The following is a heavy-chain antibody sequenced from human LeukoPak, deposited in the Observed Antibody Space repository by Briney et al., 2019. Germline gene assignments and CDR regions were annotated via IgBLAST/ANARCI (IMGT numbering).Heavy chain of an antibody. J-gene: IGHJ3*02. CDR2: ISGSGGST. Sequence: GGSVRLSCAASGFTFSSYAMSWVRQAPGKGLEWVSAISGSGGSTYYADSVKGRFTISRDNSKNTLYLQMNSLRAEDTAVYYCAKVVSGPEAFDIWGQGTMVTVSS. V-gene: IGHV3-23*01. CDR1: GFTFSSYA. CDR3: AKVVSGPEAFDI. D-gene: IGHD6-19*01.